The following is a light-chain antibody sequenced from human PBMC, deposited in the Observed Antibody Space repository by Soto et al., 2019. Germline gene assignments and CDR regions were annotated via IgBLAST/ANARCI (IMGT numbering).Light chain of an antibody. Sequence: DVVMTQSPLSLPVTLGQPASISCRSNQSLVHSDGIAYFSWFQQRPGQSPRRLIYKVSNRDSGVPARFSGSGSDTDFALKISRVEAEDVGVYYCMQGTNWPITFGQGTRLEIK. CDR2: KVS. V-gene: IGKV2-30*02. CDR3: MQGTNWPIT. CDR1: QSLVHSDGIAY. J-gene: IGKJ5*01.